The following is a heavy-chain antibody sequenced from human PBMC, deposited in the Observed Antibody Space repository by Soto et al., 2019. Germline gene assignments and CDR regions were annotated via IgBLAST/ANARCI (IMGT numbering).Heavy chain of an antibody. CDR3: ARDPIYYYDSRATGWFDP. J-gene: IGHJ5*02. V-gene: IGHV3-48*01. Sequence: GGSLRLSCAASGFTFTNARMSWVRQAPGKGLEWVSYISSSSSTIYYADSVKGRFTISRDNAKNSLYLQMNSLRAEDTAVYYCARDPIYYYDSRATGWFDPWGQGTLVTVSS. CDR1: GFTFTNAR. D-gene: IGHD3-22*01. CDR2: ISSSSSTI.